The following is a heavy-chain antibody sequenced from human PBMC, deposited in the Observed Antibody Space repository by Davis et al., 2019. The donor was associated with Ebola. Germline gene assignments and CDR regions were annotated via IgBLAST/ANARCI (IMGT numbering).Heavy chain of an antibody. Sequence: GESLKISCAASGFTFNDYTMNWVRQAPGKGLEWVSSISSSGSFISYADSLKGRFTISRDNAKNSLYLQMNSLRGEDTAVYYCARDLDVLVPVAMSQYYDMDVWGKGTTVTVSS. V-gene: IGHV3-21*01. J-gene: IGHJ6*04. CDR1: GFTFNDYT. CDR3: ARDLDVLVPVAMSQYYDMDV. D-gene: IGHD2-2*01. CDR2: ISSSGSFI.